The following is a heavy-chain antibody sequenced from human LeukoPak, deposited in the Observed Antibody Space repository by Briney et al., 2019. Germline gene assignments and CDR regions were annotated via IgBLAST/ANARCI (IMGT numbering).Heavy chain of an antibody. D-gene: IGHD6-6*01. V-gene: IGHV3-21*04. CDR2: ISSSSSYI. Sequence: GGSLRLSCGASGFTFSSYSMNWVRQAPGKGLEWVSSISSSSSYIYYADSVKGRFTISRDNAKNSLYLQMNSLRAEDTAVYYCAKDPYSSSPFPNYWGQGTLVTVSS. J-gene: IGHJ4*02. CDR3: AKDPYSSSPFPNY. CDR1: GFTFSSYS.